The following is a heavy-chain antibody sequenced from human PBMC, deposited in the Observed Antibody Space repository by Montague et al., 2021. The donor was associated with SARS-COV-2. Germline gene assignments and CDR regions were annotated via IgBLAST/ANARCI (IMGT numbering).Heavy chain of an antibody. CDR1: GFTISSYG. V-gene: IGHV3-21*01. Sequence: SLRLSCAASGFTISSYGINWVRQAPGKGLEWLSYFGSTSSNIYYGDSVKGRFTVSRDNAKNSLSLQMNGLRAEDTAAYYCARDTPTGYATSWRNNPCYYGMDVWGQGTTVTVSS. CDR3: ARDTPTGYATSWRNNPCYYGMDV. D-gene: IGHD1-14*01. CDR2: FGSTSSNI. J-gene: IGHJ6*02.